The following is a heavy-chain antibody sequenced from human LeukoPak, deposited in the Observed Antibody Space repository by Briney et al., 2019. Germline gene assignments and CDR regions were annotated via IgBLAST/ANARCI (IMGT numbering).Heavy chain of an antibody. Sequence: PGRSLRLSCAASGFTFSSYAMHWVRQAPGKGLEWVAVISYDGSNKYYADSVKGRFTISRDSSKNTLYLQMNSLRAEDTAVYYCARDPRDDAFYIWGQGTMVTVSS. J-gene: IGHJ3*02. CDR3: ARDPRDDAFYI. V-gene: IGHV3-30*04. CDR1: GFTFSSYA. CDR2: ISYDGSNK.